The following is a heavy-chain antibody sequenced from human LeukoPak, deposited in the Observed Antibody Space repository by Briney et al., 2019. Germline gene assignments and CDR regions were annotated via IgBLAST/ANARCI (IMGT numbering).Heavy chain of an antibody. J-gene: IGHJ5*02. Sequence: PSETLSLTCAVYGGSFSGYYWSWIRQPPGKGLEWIGEINHSGSTNYNPSLKSRVTISVDTSKNQFSLKLSSVTAAGTAVYYCARRDYGYMMSWGQGTLVTVSS. CDR1: GGSFSGYY. D-gene: IGHD5-18*01. V-gene: IGHV4-34*01. CDR3: ARRDYGYMMS. CDR2: INHSGST.